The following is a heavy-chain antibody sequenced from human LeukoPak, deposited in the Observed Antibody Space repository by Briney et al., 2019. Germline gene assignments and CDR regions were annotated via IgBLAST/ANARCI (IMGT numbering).Heavy chain of an antibody. CDR3: ARQRRVGYCSSTSCPTVFDY. CDR2: INHSGST. V-gene: IGHV4-34*01. J-gene: IGHJ4*02. Sequence: SETLSLTCAVYGGSFSGYYWSWIRQPPGKGLEWIGEINHSGSTDYNPSLKSRVTISVDTSKNQFSLKLSSVTAADTAVYYCARQRRVGYCSSTSCPTVFDYWGQGTLVTVSS. CDR1: GGSFSGYY. D-gene: IGHD2-2*01.